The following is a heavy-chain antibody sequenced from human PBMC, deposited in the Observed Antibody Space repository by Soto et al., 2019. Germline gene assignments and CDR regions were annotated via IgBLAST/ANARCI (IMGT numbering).Heavy chain of an antibody. CDR2: IKQDGSEK. J-gene: IGHJ4*02. Sequence: EVQLVESGGGLVQPGGSLRLSCAGSGFTFSSNWMTWVRQAPGRGLEWVANIKQDGSEKYYVDSVKGRFTISRDNAKNSLYLQMKSLIVEDTAVYYCARWLAGSSADWGQGTLVTVSS. CDR3: ARWLAGSSAD. V-gene: IGHV3-7*01. D-gene: IGHD6-6*01. CDR1: GFTFSSNW.